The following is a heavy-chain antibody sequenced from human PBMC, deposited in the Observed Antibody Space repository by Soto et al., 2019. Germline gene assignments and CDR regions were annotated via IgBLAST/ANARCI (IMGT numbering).Heavy chain of an antibody. CDR1: GYTFTSYA. D-gene: IGHD5-18*01. V-gene: IGHV1-3*01. J-gene: IGHJ4*02. CDR2: INAGNGNT. Sequence: ASVKVSCKASGYTFTSYAMHWVRQAPGQRLEWMGWINAGNGNTKYSQNFQGRVTITRDTSASTAYMELSSLRSEDTPVYYCARDPGYSYGYNWGQGTLVIVSS. CDR3: ARDPGYSYGYN.